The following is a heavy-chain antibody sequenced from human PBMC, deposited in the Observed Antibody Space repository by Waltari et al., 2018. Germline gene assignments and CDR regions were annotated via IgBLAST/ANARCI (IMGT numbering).Heavy chain of an antibody. V-gene: IGHV4-59*08. CDR3: ARSYLKFEP. CDR1: GCSIRSYY. J-gene: IGHJ5*02. CDR2: VYYDGST. Sequence: QLQLQESGPGVVSVSETLSLTCSVSGCSIRSYYWSWLRKPPGKPLEWIGHVYYDGSTSYNPSLKRRVTMSVDMSTNQFSLRLTSVTAADTATYYCARSYLKFEPWGPGTLVTVSS. D-gene: IGHD3-10*01.